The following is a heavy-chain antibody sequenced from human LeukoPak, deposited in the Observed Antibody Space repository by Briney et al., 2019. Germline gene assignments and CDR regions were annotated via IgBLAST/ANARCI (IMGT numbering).Heavy chain of an antibody. CDR1: GFTFSNAW. CDR2: IKSKTDGGTT. J-gene: IGHJ6*03. V-gene: IGHV3-15*01. CDR3: TTAYYDFWSGFRNSYYYYYYMDV. Sequence: PGGSLRLSCAASGFTFSNAWMSWVRQAPGKGLEWVGRIKSKTDGGTTDYAAPVKGRFTISRDDSKNTLYLQMNSLKTEDTAVYYCTTAYYDFWSGFRNSYYYYYYMDVWGKGTTVTVSS. D-gene: IGHD3-3*01.